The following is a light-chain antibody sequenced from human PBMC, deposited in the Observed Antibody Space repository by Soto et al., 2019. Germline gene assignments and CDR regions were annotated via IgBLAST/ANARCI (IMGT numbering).Light chain of an antibody. CDR2: DAS. V-gene: IGKV1-5*01. Sequence: DIEMTQSPSTLSASVGDRVTITCRALQSISSWLAWYQQKPGKAPKLLIFDASSLESGVPSRFSGSGSGAEFTLTISNLQPDDSATYYCQPYNSYSPLTFGGGTKG. J-gene: IGKJ4*01. CDR1: QSISSW. CDR3: QPYNSYSPLT.